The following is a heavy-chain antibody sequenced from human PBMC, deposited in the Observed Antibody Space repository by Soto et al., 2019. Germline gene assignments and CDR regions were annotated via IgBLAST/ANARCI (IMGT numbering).Heavy chain of an antibody. D-gene: IGHD4-4*01. Sequence: GGSLRLSCAASGFTFSTYAMSWVRQAPGKGLEWVSGISGSGGSTYYADSVKGRFTISRDNSKNTLYLQMNSLRAEDTAVYYCAKDSPTVSYYYYGMDVWGQGTTVTVSS. J-gene: IGHJ6*02. CDR1: GFTFSTYA. V-gene: IGHV3-23*01. CDR3: AKDSPTVSYYYYGMDV. CDR2: ISGSGGST.